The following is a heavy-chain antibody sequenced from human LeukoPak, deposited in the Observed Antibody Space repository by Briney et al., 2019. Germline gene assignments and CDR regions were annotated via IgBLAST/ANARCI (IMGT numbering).Heavy chain of an antibody. CDR2: ISSSSSYI. Sequence: GXSLRLSCAASGFTFSSYSMNWVRQAPGKGLEWVSSISSSSSYIYYADSVKGRFTISRDNAKNSLYLQMNSLRAEDTAVYYCAIMTTVTTSGAFDIWGQGTMVTVSS. V-gene: IGHV3-21*01. CDR3: AIMTTVTTSGAFDI. D-gene: IGHD4-17*01. J-gene: IGHJ3*02. CDR1: GFTFSSYS.